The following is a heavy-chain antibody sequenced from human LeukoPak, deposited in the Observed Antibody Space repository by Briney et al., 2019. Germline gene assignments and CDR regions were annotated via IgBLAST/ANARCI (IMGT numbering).Heavy chain of an antibody. CDR1: GGSISSNSYY. Sequence: SETLSFTCTVSGGSISSNSYYWGWIRQPPGKGLEWIGSIYYSGSTYYNPSLKSRVTISVDTSKNQFSLKLNSVTAADTAVYYCARHVPATIFFNWFDPWGQGILVTVSS. CDR2: IYYSGST. J-gene: IGHJ5*02. D-gene: IGHD5-24*01. V-gene: IGHV4-39*01. CDR3: ARHVPATIFFNWFDP.